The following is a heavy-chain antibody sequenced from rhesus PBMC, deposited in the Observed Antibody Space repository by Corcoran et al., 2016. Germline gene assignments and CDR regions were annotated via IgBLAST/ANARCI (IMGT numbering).Heavy chain of an antibody. V-gene: IGHV4S12*01. CDR2: ICRKSEMT. Sequence: QVQLQESGPGVVKPSETLSLTCAVSGGSIRSGYYYWSWLRQPPGEGLEWIGGICRKSEMTNYHPALKSRVTSSKDTSKNQCSRKLSSVTAADTAVYYGARMLVCGISENVDYWGQGVLVTVSS. CDR1: GGSIRSGYYY. CDR3: ARMLVCGISENVDY. D-gene: IGHD6-13*01. J-gene: IGHJ4*01.